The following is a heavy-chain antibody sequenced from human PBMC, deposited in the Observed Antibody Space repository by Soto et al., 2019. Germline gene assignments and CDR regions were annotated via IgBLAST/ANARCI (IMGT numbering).Heavy chain of an antibody. V-gene: IGHV5-51*01. D-gene: IGHD3-3*01. Sequence: GESLKISCKGSGYNFAGYWIAWVRQMPGKSLELAGIIYPSDSDTRYRPSFQGQVTISADKSISSAYLQWSSLRAPDTAMYYCARGGVSTRTFDYWGQGTPVTVSS. CDR1: GYNFAGYW. J-gene: IGHJ4*02. CDR2: IYPSDSDT. CDR3: ARGGVSTRTFDY.